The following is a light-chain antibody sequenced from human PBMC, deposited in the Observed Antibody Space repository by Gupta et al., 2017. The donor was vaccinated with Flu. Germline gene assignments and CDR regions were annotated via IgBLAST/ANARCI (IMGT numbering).Light chain of an antibody. CDR2: DAS. V-gene: IGKV3-11*01. CDR3: HHRSNWHA. CDR1: QNINNY. Sequence: EAVLTQSPGSLSLSPGERPTLSCRASQNINNYIDWYQQKPGQAPRLLIYDASKRAAGTPRRFSGSGSRTDFTLTSRSLQAEDSAIYYVHHRSNWHAFGQGTKMEIK. J-gene: IGKJ1*01.